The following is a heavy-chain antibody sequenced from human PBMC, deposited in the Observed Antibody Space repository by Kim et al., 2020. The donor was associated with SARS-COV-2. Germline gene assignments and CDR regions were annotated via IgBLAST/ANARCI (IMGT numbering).Heavy chain of an antibody. CDR2: INHSGST. D-gene: IGHD3-3*01. V-gene: IGHV4-34*01. CDR3: ARGPGYDFWSGYYTPNWFDP. Sequence: SETLSLTCAVYGGSFSGYYWSWIRQPPGKGLEWIGEINHSGSTNYNPSLKSRVTISVDTSKNQFSLKLSSVTAADTAVYYCARGPGYDFWSGYYTPNWFDPWGQGTLVTVSS. CDR1: GGSFSGYY. J-gene: IGHJ5*02.